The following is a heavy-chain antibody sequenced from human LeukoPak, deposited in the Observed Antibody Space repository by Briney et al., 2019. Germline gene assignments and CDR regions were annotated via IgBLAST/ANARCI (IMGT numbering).Heavy chain of an antibody. D-gene: IGHD3-3*01. V-gene: IGHV4-59*01. CDR1: GGSIRSYY. CDR3: ARASPYDNWSGYWFDP. Sequence: SETLSLTCTVSGGSIRSYYWSWIRQPPGKGLEWIGYINYSGSTKYNPFLKSRVTISVDKSKNQFSLKVNSVTAADTAVYYCARASPYDNWSGYWFDPWGQGTLVTVSS. CDR2: INYSGST. J-gene: IGHJ5*02.